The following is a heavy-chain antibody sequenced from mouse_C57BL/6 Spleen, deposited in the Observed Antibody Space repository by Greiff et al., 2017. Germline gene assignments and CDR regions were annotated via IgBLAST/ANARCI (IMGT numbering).Heavy chain of an antibody. CDR2: IDPETGGT. CDR3: QLAWFAY. V-gene: IGHV1-15*01. D-gene: IGHD4-1*02. CDR1: GYTFTDYE. Sequence: QVQLKESGAELVRPGASVTLSCKASGYTFTDYEMHWVKQTPVHGLEWIGAIDPETGGTAYNQKFKGKAILTADKSSSTAYMELRSLTSEDSAVYYCQLAWFAYWGQGTLVTVSA. J-gene: IGHJ3*01.